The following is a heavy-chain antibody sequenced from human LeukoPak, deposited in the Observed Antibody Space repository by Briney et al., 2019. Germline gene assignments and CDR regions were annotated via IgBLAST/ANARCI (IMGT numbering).Heavy chain of an antibody. CDR1: GGSISSSSHC. Sequence: SETLSLTCTVSGGSISSSSHCWGWIRQPPGKWPEWIGSLYYSGSTYYNPSLKSRVTISVDTSKNQFSLKLSSVTATDTAVYYCARHDCATTSCLYFYGMDVWGQGTTVTVSS. CDR2: LYYSGST. CDR3: ARHDCATTSCLYFYGMDV. V-gene: IGHV4-39*01. D-gene: IGHD2-2*01. J-gene: IGHJ6*02.